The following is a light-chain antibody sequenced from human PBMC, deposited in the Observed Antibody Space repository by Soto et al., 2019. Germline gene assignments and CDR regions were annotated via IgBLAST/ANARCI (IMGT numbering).Light chain of an antibody. V-gene: IGKV3-11*01. CDR2: DAS. CDR3: QQRSNWPPIT. J-gene: IGKJ5*01. Sequence: EIVMTQSPATLSVSRGERATLSCRASQSVSSYLAWYQQKPGQAPRLLIYDASNRATGIPARFSGSGSGTDFTLTISSLEPEDFAVYYCQQRSNWPPITFGQGTRLEIK. CDR1: QSVSSY.